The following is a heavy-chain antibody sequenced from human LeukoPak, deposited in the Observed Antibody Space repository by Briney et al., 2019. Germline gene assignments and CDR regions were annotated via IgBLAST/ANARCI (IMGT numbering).Heavy chain of an antibody. D-gene: IGHD6-6*01. CDR2: IYSSGNT. V-gene: IGHV4-4*07. Sequence: SETLSLTCTGSGGSVSNYYWSWIRQAAGKGLEWIGRIYSSGNTNYNPSLKSRVTMSIDRSKNQFSLKLSSATAAETAVYYCARESYSSSTSGLHYWGQGTLVTVSS. J-gene: IGHJ4*02. CDR3: ARESYSSSTSGLHY. CDR1: GGSVSNYY.